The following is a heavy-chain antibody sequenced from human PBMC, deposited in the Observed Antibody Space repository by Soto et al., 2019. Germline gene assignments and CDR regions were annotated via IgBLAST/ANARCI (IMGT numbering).Heavy chain of an antibody. CDR3: ATMGFCGPGCYSFDY. Sequence: ASVNVSCKFSGYTLSELSMHWVRQAPGKGFEWMGGFDPEGSDTIYAQKFQGRVTMTSDTSTETAYMELESLTSEDTAFYYCATMGFCGPGCYSFDYWGQGTLVTVSS. CDR1: GYTLSELS. CDR2: FDPEGSDT. V-gene: IGHV1-24*01. J-gene: IGHJ4*02. D-gene: IGHD2-21*02.